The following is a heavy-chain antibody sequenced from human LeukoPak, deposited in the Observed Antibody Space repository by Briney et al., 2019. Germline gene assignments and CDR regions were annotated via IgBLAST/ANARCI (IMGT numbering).Heavy chain of an antibody. CDR1: GYTLTELS. J-gene: IGHJ5*02. D-gene: IGHD6-13*01. CDR2: FDPEDGET. CDR3: ARTLAAAGTMNWFDP. Sequence: ASVKVSCKVSGYTLTELSMHWVRQAPGKGLEWMGGFDPEDGETIYAQKFQGRVTMTEDTSTDTAYMELSSLRSEDTAVYYCARTLAAAGTMNWFDPWGQGTLVTVSS. V-gene: IGHV1-24*01.